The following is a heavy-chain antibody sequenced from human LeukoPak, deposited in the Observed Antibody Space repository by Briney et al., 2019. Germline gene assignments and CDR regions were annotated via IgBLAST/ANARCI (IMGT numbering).Heavy chain of an antibody. CDR2: INTNTGNP. J-gene: IGHJ4*02. D-gene: IGHD4-17*01. CDR3: ARDWTTVTRLFDY. V-gene: IGHV7-4-1*02. Sequence: GASVKVSCKASGYTFTSYYMHWVRQAPGQGLEWMGWINTNTGNPTYAQGFTGRFVFSLDTSVSTAYLQISSLKAEDTAVYYCARDWTTVTRLFDYWGQGTLVTVSS. CDR1: GYTFTSYY.